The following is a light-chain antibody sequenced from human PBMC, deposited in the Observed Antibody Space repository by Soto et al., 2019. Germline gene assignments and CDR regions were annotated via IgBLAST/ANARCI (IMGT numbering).Light chain of an antibody. CDR3: QQYDKWPRT. Sequence: EIVLTQSPGTLSLSPGERATLSCRASQSVSSSYLAWYQQKPGQAPRLLIYGASSRATGIPDRFSGSGSGTDFTLIISSLQSEDFAVYYCQQYDKWPRTFGQGTKVDI. CDR1: QSVSSSY. CDR2: GAS. J-gene: IGKJ1*01. V-gene: IGKV3-20*01.